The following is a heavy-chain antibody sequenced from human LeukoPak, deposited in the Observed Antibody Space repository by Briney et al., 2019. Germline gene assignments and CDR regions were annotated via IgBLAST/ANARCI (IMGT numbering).Heavy chain of an antibody. CDR2: IYYSGST. CDR1: GGSISSSSYY. CDR3: ARLVAGTGFYYYYGMDV. V-gene: IGHV4-39*01. D-gene: IGHD6-19*01. Sequence: SETLSPTCTVSGGSISSSSYYWGWIRQPPGKGLEWIGCIYYSGSTYYNPSLKSRVTISVDTSKNQFSLKLSSVTAADTAVYYCARLVAGTGFYYYYGMDVWGQGTTVTVSS. J-gene: IGHJ6*02.